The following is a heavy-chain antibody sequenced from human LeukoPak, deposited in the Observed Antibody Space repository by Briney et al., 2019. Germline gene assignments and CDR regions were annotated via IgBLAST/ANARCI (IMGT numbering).Heavy chain of an antibody. D-gene: IGHD3-3*01. J-gene: IGHJ5*02. V-gene: IGHV4-4*02. CDR2: IYHSGST. CDR3: ARDLYSDYDFWSGSNNWFDP. Sequence: PSGTLSLTCAVSGGSISSSNWWSWVRPPPGKGLEWIGEIYHSGSTNYNPSLKSRVTISVDKSKNQFSLKLSSVTAADTAVYYCARDLYSDYDFWSGSNNWFDPWGQGTLVTVSS. CDR1: GGSISSSNW.